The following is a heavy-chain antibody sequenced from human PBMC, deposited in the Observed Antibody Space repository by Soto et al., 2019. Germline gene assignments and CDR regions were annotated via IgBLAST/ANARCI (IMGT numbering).Heavy chain of an antibody. CDR3: AREWSAAGHFYGMDV. D-gene: IGHD6-13*01. V-gene: IGHV1-8*01. J-gene: IGHJ6*02. CDR1: GYTFTSYD. Sequence: ASVKVSCKTSGYTFTSYDINWVRQAPGQGLEWVGWMNTNSDDTRSAQKFRGRLTLTRDKSMRAVYMKLSNLRPDDTAVYYCAREWSAAGHFYGMDVWGQGTTVTVSS. CDR2: MNTNSDDT.